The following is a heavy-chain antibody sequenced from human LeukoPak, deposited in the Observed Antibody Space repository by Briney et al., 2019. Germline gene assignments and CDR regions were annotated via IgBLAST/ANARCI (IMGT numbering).Heavy chain of an antibody. CDR2: IYYSGNT. J-gene: IGHJ4*02. V-gene: IGHV4-59*05. D-gene: IGHD2/OR15-2a*01. CDR1: GFTFSSYSMN. Sequence: GSLRLSCAASGFTFSSYSMNWVRQAPGKGLEWIGSIYYSGNTYYNPSLKSRVTISVDTSKNQFSLKLSSVTAADTAVYYCAVNIDYWGQGTLVTVSS. CDR3: AVNIDY.